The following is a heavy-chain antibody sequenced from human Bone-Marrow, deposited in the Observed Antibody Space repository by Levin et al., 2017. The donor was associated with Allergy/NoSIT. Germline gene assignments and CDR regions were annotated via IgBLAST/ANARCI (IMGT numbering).Heavy chain of an antibody. CDR3: ARGSNQWLVSNMGFDI. J-gene: IGHJ3*02. CDR1: GFTFSSYS. CDR2: ISSSSSTI. D-gene: IGHD6-19*01. V-gene: IGHV3-48*02. Sequence: PGGSLRLSCAASGFTFSSYSMNWVRQAPGKGLEWVSYISSSSSTIYYADSVKGRFTISRDNAKNSLYLQMNSLRDEDTAVYYCARGSNQWLVSNMGFDIWGQGTMVTVSS.